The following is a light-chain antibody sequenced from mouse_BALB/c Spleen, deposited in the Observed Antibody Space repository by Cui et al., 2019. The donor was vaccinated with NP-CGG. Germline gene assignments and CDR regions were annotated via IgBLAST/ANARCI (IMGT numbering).Light chain of an antibody. CDR3: ALWYSNHWV. CDR2: GTK. Sequence: QAVLTQESAPTTSPGETVTLTCRSSIGAVTTSNYANWVQEKPDHLFTGLIGGTKNRAPGVPARFSGSLIGDKAALTITGAQTEDEAIYFCALWYSNHWVFGGGTKLTVL. CDR1: IGAVTTSNY. J-gene: IGLJ1*01. V-gene: IGLV1*01.